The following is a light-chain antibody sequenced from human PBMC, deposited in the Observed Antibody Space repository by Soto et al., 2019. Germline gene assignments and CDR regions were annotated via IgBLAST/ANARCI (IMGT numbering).Light chain of an antibody. Sequence: QSALTQPASVSGSPGQSIAISCTGTSSDVGAYNYVFWYQQHPGKAPKLMIYDVSSRPSGVSNRFSGSKSGNTASLTISGLQAEDEADYYCSSYTSSSTEVFGTGTKLTVL. CDR1: SSDVGAYNY. J-gene: IGLJ1*01. CDR2: DVS. V-gene: IGLV2-14*03. CDR3: SSYTSSSTEV.